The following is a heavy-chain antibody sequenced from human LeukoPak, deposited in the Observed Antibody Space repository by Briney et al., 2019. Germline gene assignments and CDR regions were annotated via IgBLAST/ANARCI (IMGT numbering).Heavy chain of an antibody. V-gene: IGHV1-8*01. CDR3: ARTRARPRASYFDY. Sequence: ASVKVSCKASGYTFTSCDINWVRQATGQGLEWMGWMNPNSGNTGYAQKFQGRVTMTRNTSISTAYMELSSLRSEDTAVYYCARTRARPRASYFDYWGQGTLVTVSS. D-gene: IGHD6-6*01. CDR1: GYTFTSCD. CDR2: MNPNSGNT. J-gene: IGHJ4*02.